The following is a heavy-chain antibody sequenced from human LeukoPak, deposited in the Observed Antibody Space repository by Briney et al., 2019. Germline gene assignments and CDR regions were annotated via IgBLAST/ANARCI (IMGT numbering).Heavy chain of an antibody. J-gene: IGHJ4*02. CDR3: ARTYYYDSSGPYY. Sequence: PGGSLRLSCAASGFTVSSNYMSWVRQAPGKGLEWIGSFYYSGSTFYNPSLESRVTISVDTSKNQFSLKLSSVTAADTAVYYCARTYYYDSSGPYYWGQGTLVTVSS. V-gene: IGHV4-39*07. D-gene: IGHD3-22*01. CDR1: GFTVSSNY. CDR2: FYYSGST.